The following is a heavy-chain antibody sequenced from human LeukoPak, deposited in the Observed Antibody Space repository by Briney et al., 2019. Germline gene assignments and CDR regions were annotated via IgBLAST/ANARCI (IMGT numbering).Heavy chain of an antibody. V-gene: IGHV1-46*01. CDR3: ARGFTSALYYYDSSGYQY. J-gene: IGHJ4*02. CDR2: INPSGGST. Sequence: ASAKVSCKASGYTFTSYYMHWVRQAPGQGLEWMGIINPSGGSTSYAQKFQGRVTMTRDTSTSTVYMELSSLRSEDTAVYYCARGFTSALYYYDSSGYQYWGQGTLVTVSS. CDR1: GYTFTSYY. D-gene: IGHD3-22*01.